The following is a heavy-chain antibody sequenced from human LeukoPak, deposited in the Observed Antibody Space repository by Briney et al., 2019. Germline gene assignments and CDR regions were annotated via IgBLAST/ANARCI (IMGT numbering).Heavy chain of an antibody. CDR3: AKAAFSRTSYFDY. V-gene: IGHV3-23*01. J-gene: IGHJ4*02. CDR2: ISGSGGNT. CDR1: GFTFSTYT. Sequence: GGSLRLSCAASGFTFSTYTMSWVRQAPGKGLEWVSAISGSGGNTYYADSVKGRFTISRDNSKNTLYLQMDSLRADDTAVYYCAKAAFSRTSYFDYWGQGTLVIASS. D-gene: IGHD3-3*02.